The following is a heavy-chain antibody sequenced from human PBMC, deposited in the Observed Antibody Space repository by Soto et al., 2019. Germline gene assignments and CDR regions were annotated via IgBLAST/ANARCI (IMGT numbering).Heavy chain of an antibody. CDR2: LSSNGIGT. V-gene: IGHV3-64D*06. D-gene: IGHD6-13*01. CDR1: GFTVSSFG. J-gene: IGHJ6*02. Sequence: GGSLRLSCSGSGFTVSSFGMHWVRQAPGKGLEHVSTLSSNGIGTYYADSVKGRFTFSRDTSKNTLYLQMSSLRTEDTAVYYCVKDMGQAAVGIRYPYGLDVWGLGTTVTVSS. CDR3: VKDMGQAAVGIRYPYGLDV.